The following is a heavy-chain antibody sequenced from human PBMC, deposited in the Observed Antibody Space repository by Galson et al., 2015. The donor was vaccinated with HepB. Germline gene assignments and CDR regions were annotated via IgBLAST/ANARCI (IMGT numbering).Heavy chain of an antibody. V-gene: IGHV3-7*01. D-gene: IGHD6-19*01. Sequence: SLRLSCAASGFTFSSYWMSWVRQAPGKGLEWVANIKQDGSEKYYVDSVKGRFTISRDNAKNSLYLQMNSLRAEDTAVYYCARTPSPSSGWPYYFDYWGQGTLVTVSS. CDR2: IKQDGSEK. J-gene: IGHJ4*02. CDR3: ARTPSPSSGWPYYFDY. CDR1: GFTFSSYW.